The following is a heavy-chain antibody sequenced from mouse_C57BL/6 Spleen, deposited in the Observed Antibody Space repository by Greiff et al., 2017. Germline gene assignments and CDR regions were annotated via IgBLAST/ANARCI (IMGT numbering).Heavy chain of an antibody. Sequence: EVQLQESGGDLVKPGGSLKLSCAASGFTFSSYGMSWVRQTPDKRLEWVATISSGGSYTYYPDSVKGRFTISRDNAKNTLYLQMSSLKSEDTAMYYSARQPSLPYFDYWGQGTTLTVSS. CDR2: ISSGGSYT. CDR1: GFTFSSYG. CDR3: ARQPSLPYFDY. J-gene: IGHJ2*01. D-gene: IGHD5-1*01. V-gene: IGHV5-6*01.